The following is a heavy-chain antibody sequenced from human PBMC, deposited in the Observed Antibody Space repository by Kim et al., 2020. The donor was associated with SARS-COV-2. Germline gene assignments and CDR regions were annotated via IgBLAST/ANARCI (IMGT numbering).Heavy chain of an antibody. Sequence: GGSLRLSCAASGFTFSSYWMHWVRQAPGKGLVWVSRINSDGSSTSYADSVKGRFTISRDNAKNTLYLQMNSLRAEDTAVYYCARDGHCSSTSCYWYETYYYYYGMDVWGQGTTVTVSS. D-gene: IGHD2-2*01. CDR1: GFTFSSYW. J-gene: IGHJ6*02. CDR2: INSDGSST. V-gene: IGHV3-74*01. CDR3: ARDGHCSSTSCYWYETYYYYYGMDV.